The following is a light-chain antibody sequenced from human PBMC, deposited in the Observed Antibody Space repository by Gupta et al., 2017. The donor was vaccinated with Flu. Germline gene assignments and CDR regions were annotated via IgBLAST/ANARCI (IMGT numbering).Light chain of an antibody. CDR2: AAS. J-gene: IGKJ2*03. V-gene: IGKV1-39*01. CDR1: QSISSY. Sequence: DIQMTQSPSSLSASVGDRVTITCRASQSISSYLNWYQQKPGKAPKLLIYAASSLHSGVPSRFSGSVSGTDFTLTISSLQPEDFATYYCQQSYSTRYSFGQGTKLEIK. CDR3: QQSYSTRYS.